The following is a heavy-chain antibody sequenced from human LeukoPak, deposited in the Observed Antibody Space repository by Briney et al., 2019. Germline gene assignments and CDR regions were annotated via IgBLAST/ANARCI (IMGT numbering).Heavy chain of an antibody. V-gene: IGHV4-39*07. J-gene: IGHJ4*02. CDR1: GGSISSSSYY. D-gene: IGHD3-22*01. Sequence: PSETLSLTCTVSGGSISSSSYYWGWIRQPPGKGLEWIGSIYYSGSTYYNPSLKSRVTISVDTSKDQFSLKLSSVTAADTAVYYCARDASRGSKTYYYDSSGYKLPEYYFDSWGQGTLVTVSS. CDR3: ARDASRGSKTYYYDSSGYKLPEYYFDS. CDR2: IYYSGST.